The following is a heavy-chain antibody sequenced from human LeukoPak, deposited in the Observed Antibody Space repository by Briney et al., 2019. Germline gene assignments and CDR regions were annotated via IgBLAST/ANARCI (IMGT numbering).Heavy chain of an antibody. CDR3: ARERGLWPAYDYCMDV. Sequence: SETLSLTCTVSGGSINTYYWSWIRQPAGKGLEWIGRIYTSGSTDYNPSLKSRVTMSVDTSKNRFSLKLNSVTAADTAVYYCARERGLWPAYDYCMDVWGKGTMVTVSS. D-gene: IGHD3-16*01. CDR1: GGSINTYY. J-gene: IGHJ6*03. V-gene: IGHV4-4*07. CDR2: IYTSGST.